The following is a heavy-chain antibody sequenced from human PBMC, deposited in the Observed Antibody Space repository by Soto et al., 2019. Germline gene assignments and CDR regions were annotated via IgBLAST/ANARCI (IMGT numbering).Heavy chain of an antibody. CDR2: IWYDGSNK. D-gene: IGHD2-2*01. J-gene: IGHJ4*02. CDR1: GFTFSSYG. V-gene: IGHV3-33*01. CDR3: AREERYCSSTSCPNDY. Sequence: LRLSCAASGFTFSSYGMHWVRQAPGKGLEWVAVIWYDGSNKYYADSVKGRFTIPRDNSKNTLYLQMNSLRAEDTAVYYCAREERYCSSTSCPNDYWGQGTLVTVSS.